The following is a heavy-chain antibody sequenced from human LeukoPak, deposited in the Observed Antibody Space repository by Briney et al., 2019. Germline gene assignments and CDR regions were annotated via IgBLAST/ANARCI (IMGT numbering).Heavy chain of an antibody. V-gene: IGHV4-4*07. D-gene: IGHD4-17*01. CDR3: ARGYGDLTRGSWFAP. CDR1: GGSISNYY. CDR2: IFTDGST. Sequence: SETLSLTCTVSGGSISNYYWIWIRQPAGKGLEWIGRIFTDGSTNYNPSLKSRVTMSVDTSKNQISLRLSSATAADTAVHYCARGYGDLTRGSWFAPGGQEPLVTVSS. J-gene: IGHJ5*02.